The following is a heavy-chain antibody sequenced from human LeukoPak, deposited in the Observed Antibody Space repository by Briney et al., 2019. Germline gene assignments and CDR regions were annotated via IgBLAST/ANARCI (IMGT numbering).Heavy chain of an antibody. CDR1: GGSISSYY. CDR2: IYYSGGT. V-gene: IGHV4-59*08. J-gene: IGHJ4*02. Sequence: SKTLSLTCTVSGGSISSYYWSWIRQPPGKGLEWIGYIYYSGGTNYNPSLKSRVTISVDTSKNQFSLKLSSVTAADTAVYYCARLHSSSWYEFYFDYWGQGTLVTVSS. D-gene: IGHD6-13*01. CDR3: ARLHSSSWYEFYFDY.